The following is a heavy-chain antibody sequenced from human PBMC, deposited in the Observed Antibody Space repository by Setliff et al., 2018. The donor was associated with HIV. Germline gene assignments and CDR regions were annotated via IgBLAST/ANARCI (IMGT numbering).Heavy chain of an antibody. V-gene: IGHV4-59*01. Sequence: SETLSLTCNVSGASISSYYWSWIRQPPGKGLEWIGYIYYRGGTNYNPSLKSRLTISVDAAKNQFSLKLSSVTTADTAVYYCARATATWLVDYWGQGTLVTVSS. CDR3: ARATATWLVDY. D-gene: IGHD2-15*01. J-gene: IGHJ4*02. CDR1: GASISSYY. CDR2: IYYRGGT.